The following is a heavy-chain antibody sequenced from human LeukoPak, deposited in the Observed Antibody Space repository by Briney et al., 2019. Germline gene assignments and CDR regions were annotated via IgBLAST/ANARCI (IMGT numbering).Heavy chain of an antibody. D-gene: IGHD6-19*01. CDR3: ARDLSGSGIAVAGVEIDY. CDR1: GYTFTSYA. V-gene: IGHV1-3*01. J-gene: IGHJ4*02. CDR2: INAGNGNT. Sequence: RASVKVSCKASGYTFTSYAMHWVRQAPGQRLEWMGWINAGNGNTKYSQKFQGRVTITRDTSASTAYMELGSLRSEDTAVYYCARDLSGSGIAVAGVEIDYWGQGTLVTVSS.